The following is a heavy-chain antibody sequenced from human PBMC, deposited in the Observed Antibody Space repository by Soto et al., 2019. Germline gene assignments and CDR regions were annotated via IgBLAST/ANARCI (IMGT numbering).Heavy chain of an antibody. D-gene: IGHD2-2*01. Sequence: ASVKVSCKVSGYTLTELSMHWVRQAPGKGLEWMGGFDPEDGETIYAQKFQGRVTMTEDTSTDTAYMELSSLRSEDTAVYYCATDLVVPAVMGWYLVLGGGGTLVTVPS. CDR2: FDPEDGET. V-gene: IGHV1-24*01. J-gene: IGHJ2*01. CDR1: GYTLTELS. CDR3: ATDLVVPAVMGWYLVL.